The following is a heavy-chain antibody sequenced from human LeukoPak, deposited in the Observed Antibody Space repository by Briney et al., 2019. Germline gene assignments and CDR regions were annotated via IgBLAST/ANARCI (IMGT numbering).Heavy chain of an antibody. V-gene: IGHV4-39*01. Sequence: SETLSLTCTVSGGSISSSSHYWGWIRQPPGEGLEWIGRIHYSGSTYYNPSLKSRVTISVDTSKSQFSLKLSSVTAADTAVYYCARQGYLYNWFDPWGQGTLVTVSS. CDR1: GGSISSSSHY. J-gene: IGHJ5*02. CDR3: ARQGYLYNWFDP. CDR2: IHYSGST. D-gene: IGHD2-21*01.